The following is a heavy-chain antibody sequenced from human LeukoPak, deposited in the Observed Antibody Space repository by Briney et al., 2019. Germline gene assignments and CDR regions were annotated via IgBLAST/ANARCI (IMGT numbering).Heavy chain of an antibody. Sequence: ASVKVSCKASGYTFTSYGISWVRQAPGQGLEWMGWISAYNGNTNYAQKLQGRVTMTTDTSTSTAYMELRSLRSDDTAVYYCARDRDYYDSTPEPAFDIWDQGTMVTVSS. J-gene: IGHJ3*02. CDR3: ARDRDYYDSTPEPAFDI. CDR1: GYTFTSYG. CDR2: ISAYNGNT. D-gene: IGHD3-22*01. V-gene: IGHV1-18*01.